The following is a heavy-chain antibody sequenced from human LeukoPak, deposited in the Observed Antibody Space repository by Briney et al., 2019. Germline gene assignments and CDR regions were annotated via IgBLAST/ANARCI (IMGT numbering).Heavy chain of an antibody. CDR1: GGSISGSISSYY. Sequence: PSETLSLTCTVSGGSISGSISSYYWSWIRQPPGKGLEWIGHIYYSGSTDYSSSLKSRLTISLDTSKNQFSLRLSSVTAADTAVYYCAREMATTSFYFDYWGQGTLVTVSS. J-gene: IGHJ4*02. CDR2: IYYSGST. CDR3: AREMATTSFYFDY. D-gene: IGHD5-24*01. V-gene: IGHV4-61*01.